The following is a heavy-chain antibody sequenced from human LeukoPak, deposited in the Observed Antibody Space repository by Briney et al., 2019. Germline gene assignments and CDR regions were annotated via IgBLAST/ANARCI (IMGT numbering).Heavy chain of an antibody. D-gene: IGHD5-18*01. V-gene: IGHV3-43*01. J-gene: IGHJ3*02. CDR3: AKSTAMVTWGSFEI. CDR1: GFTFDDYT. CDR2: ITWDGGTT. Sequence: GGSLRLSCAGSGFTFDDYTMNWVRQAPGKGLEWVSLITWDGGTTYYADSVKGRFTISRDNSKNSLYLQMDGLGTEDTALYYCAKSTAMVTWGSFEIWGQGTMVTVSS.